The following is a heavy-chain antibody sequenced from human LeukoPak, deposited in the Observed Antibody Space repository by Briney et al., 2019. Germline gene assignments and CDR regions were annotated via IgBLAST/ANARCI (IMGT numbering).Heavy chain of an antibody. CDR1: GGSISSGSYY. CDR2: IYTSGST. Sequence: PSQTLSLTCTVSGGSISSGSYYWSWIRQPAGKGLEWIGRIYTSGSTNYNPSLKSRVTTSVDTSKNQFSLKLSSVTAADTAVYYCARGVAAASFVYWGQGTLVTVSS. CDR3: ARGVAAASFVY. D-gene: IGHD6-13*01. V-gene: IGHV4-61*02. J-gene: IGHJ4*02.